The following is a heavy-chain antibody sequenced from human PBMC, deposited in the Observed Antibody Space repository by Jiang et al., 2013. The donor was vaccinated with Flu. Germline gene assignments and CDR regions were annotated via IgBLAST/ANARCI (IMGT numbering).Heavy chain of an antibody. Sequence: GSGLVKPSQTLSLICTVSGGSISGGYFWNWIRQSPGKGLEWIGYIYYTGNTYYNPSLKSRLNISLDTSKNQFSLRLSSVTAADTAVYYCAGGFLEWILFEYWGQGSLVTVSS. CDR1: GGSISGGYF. V-gene: IGHV4-30-4*08. J-gene: IGHJ4*02. D-gene: IGHD3-3*01. CDR3: AGGFLEWILFEY. CDR2: IYYTGNT.